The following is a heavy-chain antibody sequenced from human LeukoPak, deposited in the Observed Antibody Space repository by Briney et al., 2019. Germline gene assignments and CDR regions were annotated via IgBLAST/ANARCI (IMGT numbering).Heavy chain of an antibody. CDR2: ISHSGHT. V-gene: IGHV4-30-2*01. D-gene: IGHD6-13*01. J-gene: IGHJ5*02. Sequence: PSETLSLTCVVSGGSISSGDYSWSWIRQPPGKDLQWIGYISHSGHTYSNPSLNSRVIISVDTFKNQFSLRLNSVTAADTAVYFCARLNHGVAAAGTENWLDLWGQGILVIVSS. CDR3: ARLNHGVAAAGTENWLDL. CDR1: GGSISSGDYS.